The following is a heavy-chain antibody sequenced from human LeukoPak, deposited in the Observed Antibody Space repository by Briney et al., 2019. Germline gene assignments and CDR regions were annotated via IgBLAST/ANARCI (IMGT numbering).Heavy chain of an antibody. Sequence: ASDKVSCKASGYTFTSYGISWVRQAPGQGPDWIAWISAYNGNTNYAQKLQGRVTMTTDTSTSTAYMELRSLRSDDTAVYYCARESPSGRQYWGQGTLVIVSS. D-gene: IGHD1-26*01. CDR3: ARESPSGRQY. V-gene: IGHV1-18*01. CDR1: GYTFTSYG. J-gene: IGHJ4*02. CDR2: ISAYNGNT.